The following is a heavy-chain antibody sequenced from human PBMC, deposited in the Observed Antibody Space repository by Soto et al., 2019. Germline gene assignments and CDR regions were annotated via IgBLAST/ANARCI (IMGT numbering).Heavy chain of an antibody. CDR2: IIPIFGTA. J-gene: IGHJ4*02. CDR1: GGTFSSYA. D-gene: IGHD5-12*01. Sequence: ASVKVSCKASGGTFSSYAISWVRQAPGQGLEWMGGIIPIFGTANYAQKFQGRVTITADESTSTAYMELSSLRSEDTAVYYCARARPYIVATIGTAFDYWGQGTLVTVSS. V-gene: IGHV1-69*13. CDR3: ARARPYIVATIGTAFDY.